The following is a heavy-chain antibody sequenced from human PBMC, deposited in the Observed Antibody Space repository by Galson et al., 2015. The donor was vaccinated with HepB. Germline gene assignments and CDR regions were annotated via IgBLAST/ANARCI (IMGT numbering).Heavy chain of an antibody. V-gene: IGHV1-18*04. Sequence: SVKVSCKASGYTFTSYGISWVRQAPGQGLEWMGWISAYNGNTNYAQKLQGRVTMTTDTSTSTAYMELRSLRSDDTAVYYCARGLTYYYDRGDAFDIWGQGTMVTVSS. CDR3: ARGLTYYYDRGDAFDI. CDR1: GYTFTSYG. J-gene: IGHJ3*02. CDR2: ISAYNGNT. D-gene: IGHD3-22*01.